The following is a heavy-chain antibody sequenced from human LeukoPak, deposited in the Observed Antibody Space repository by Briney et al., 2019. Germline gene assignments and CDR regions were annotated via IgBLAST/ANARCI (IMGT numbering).Heavy chain of an antibody. J-gene: IGHJ4*02. D-gene: IGHD5-12*01. V-gene: IGHV3-21*04. Sequence: GGSLRLSCAASGFTFRSYTMIWVRQAPGKGLEWASSLSSSSSYKYYADSVKGRFTISRDNAKNSLYLQMNSLRAEDTAIYYCAQDGAWLRFDSWGQGTLVTVSS. CDR1: GFTFRSYT. CDR2: LSSSSSYK. CDR3: AQDGAWLRFDS.